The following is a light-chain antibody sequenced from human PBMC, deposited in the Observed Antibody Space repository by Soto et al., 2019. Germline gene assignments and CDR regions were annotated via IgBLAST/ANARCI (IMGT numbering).Light chain of an antibody. CDR3: VSYAGGTYV. V-gene: IGLV2-8*01. Sequence: QSVLTQPPSASGSPGQSVTISCTGTSSDVGGYIFVSWYQQHPGKAPKLVIYDVNKRPSGVPDRFSGSKSDNTASLTVSGLQAEDEADYYCVSYAGGTYVFGTGTKVTVL. CDR2: DVN. J-gene: IGLJ1*01. CDR1: SSDVGGYIF.